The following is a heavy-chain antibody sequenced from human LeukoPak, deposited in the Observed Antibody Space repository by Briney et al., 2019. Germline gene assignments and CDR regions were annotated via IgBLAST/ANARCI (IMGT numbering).Heavy chain of an antibody. Sequence: PGGSLRLSCAASGFTFSSYAVSWVRHAPGKGLEWVSRISGSGGSTYSADSVKGRFTISRDNSKNTLYLQMNSLRAEDTALYYCAKDRSCTNDICHGDFDYWGQGTLVTVSS. J-gene: IGHJ4*02. D-gene: IGHD2-8*01. V-gene: IGHV3-23*01. CDR1: GFTFSSYA. CDR3: AKDRSCTNDICHGDFDY. CDR2: ISGSGGST.